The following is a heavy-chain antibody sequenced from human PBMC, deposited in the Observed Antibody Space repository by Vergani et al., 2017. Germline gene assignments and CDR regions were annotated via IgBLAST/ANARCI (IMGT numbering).Heavy chain of an antibody. V-gene: IGHV4-59*12. CDR1: GGSISSYY. Sequence: QVQLQESGPGLVKPSETLSLTCTVSGGSISSYYWSWIRQPPGKGLEWIGYIYYSGSTNYNPSLKSRVTISVDTSKNQFSLKLSSVTAADTAVYYCAREIQHPLEYYMDVWGKXP. CDR3: AREIQHPLEYYMDV. J-gene: IGHJ6*03. D-gene: IGHD1-1*01. CDR2: IYYSGST.